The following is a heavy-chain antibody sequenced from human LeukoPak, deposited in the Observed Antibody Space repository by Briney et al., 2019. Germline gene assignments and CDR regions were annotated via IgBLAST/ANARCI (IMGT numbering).Heavy chain of an antibody. D-gene: IGHD2-15*01. CDR3: ARDYPPYCSGGSCYSDN. CDR1: GYTFTGYY. CDR2: INPNSGGT. J-gene: IGHJ4*02. V-gene: IGHV1-2*02. Sequence: ASVKVSCKASGYTFTGYYMHWVRQAPGQGLEWMGWINPNSGGTNYAQKFQGRVTMTRDTSISTAYMELSRLRSDGTAVYSCARDYPPYCSGGSCYSDNWGQGTLVTVSS.